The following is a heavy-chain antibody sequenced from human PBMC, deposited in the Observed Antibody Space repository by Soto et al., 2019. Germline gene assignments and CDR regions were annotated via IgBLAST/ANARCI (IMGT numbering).Heavy chain of an antibody. J-gene: IGHJ4*02. V-gene: IGHV4-4*08. CDR3: ASGAPSRY. D-gene: IGHD4-17*01. Sequence: QMQLQESGPGLVKASETLSLTCSVSGGSFSNYYWGWIRQAPGKGLEWLGSIYNSGTTNYNPSLKSRVIISIESSKSPFSLRLNSVTVADSAVYYCASGAPSRYWGQGVVVTVSS. CDR1: GGSFSNYY. CDR2: IYNSGTT.